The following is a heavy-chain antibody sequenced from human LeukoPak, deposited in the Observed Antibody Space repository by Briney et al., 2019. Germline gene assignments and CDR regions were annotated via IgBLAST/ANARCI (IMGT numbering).Heavy chain of an antibody. CDR1: GFTFTSYA. V-gene: IGHV3-23*01. J-gene: IGHJ4*02. CDR3: AKERLGGNYGDYAIDY. D-gene: IGHD4-17*01. CDR2: VSGGGDGT. Sequence: GGSLRLSCAASGFTFTSYAMSWVRQAPGKGLEWVSSVSGGGDGTYYAHSVKGRFTISRDNSKKTLDLHMDSLRAEDTAVYYCAKERLGGNYGDYAIDYWGQGTMVTVSS.